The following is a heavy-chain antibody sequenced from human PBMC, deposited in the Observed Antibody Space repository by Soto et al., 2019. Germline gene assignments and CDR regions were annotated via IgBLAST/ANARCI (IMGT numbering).Heavy chain of an antibody. J-gene: IGHJ4*02. CDR2: IGTAGDT. D-gene: IGHD3-3*02. Sequence: EVQLVESGGGLVQPGGSLRLSCAASGFTFSSYDMHWVRQATGKGLEWVSAIGTAGDTYYPGSVKGRFTISRENAKNSVYLQMNSLRAWDTAVYYCARDGGISEFDYWVQGPLVTVSS. V-gene: IGHV3-13*01. CDR3: ARDGGISEFDY. CDR1: GFTFSSYD.